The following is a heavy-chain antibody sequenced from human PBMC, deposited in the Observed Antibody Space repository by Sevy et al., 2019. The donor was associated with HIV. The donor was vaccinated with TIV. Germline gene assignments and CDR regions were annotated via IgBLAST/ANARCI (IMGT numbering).Heavy chain of an antibody. D-gene: IGHD1-26*01. V-gene: IGHV3-7*01. Sequence: GGSLRLSCAASGFTFSPYWMSWVRQAPGKGLEWVANIRPDGSDKYYVDSVKGRFTISRDNAKNSLYLQMNSLRADDTAMHYCARGVGLDCWGQGALVPSPQ. J-gene: IGHJ4*02. CDR2: IRPDGSDK. CDR3: ARGVGLDC. CDR1: GFTFSPYW.